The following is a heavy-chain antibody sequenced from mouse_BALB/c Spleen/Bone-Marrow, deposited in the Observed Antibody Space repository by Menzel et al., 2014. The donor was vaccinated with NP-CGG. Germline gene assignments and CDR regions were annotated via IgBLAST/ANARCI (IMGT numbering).Heavy chain of an antibody. CDR1: GFTFSSFG. CDR3: ARWGYYYAMDY. Sequence: EVQLQQSGGGLVQPGGSRKLSCAASGFTFSSFGMYWVRRAPEKGLEWVAYISSGSSTIYYADTVKGRFTISRDNPKNTLFLRMTSLRSEDTAMYYCARWGYYYAMDYWGQGTSVTVSS. J-gene: IGHJ4*01. CDR2: ISSGSSTI. V-gene: IGHV5-17*02.